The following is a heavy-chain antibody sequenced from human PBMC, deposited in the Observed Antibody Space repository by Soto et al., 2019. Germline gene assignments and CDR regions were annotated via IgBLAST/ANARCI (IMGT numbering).Heavy chain of an antibody. CDR1: GGSVISAEFC. CDR2: ICHGGST. CDR3: ARRRGVLQPGGNDWFAP. D-gene: IGHD5-12*01. J-gene: IGHJ5*02. V-gene: IGHV4-30-2*01. Sequence: QLQLLESGSGLVKPSQTLSLTCSVSGGSVISAEFCWTWIRQPPGKDLEWIGYICHGGSTYYNPSLKSRVTMSIDRAENQFSLRLSSVTAADTAFYDCARRRGVLQPGGNDWFAPWGQGTLVTVSS.